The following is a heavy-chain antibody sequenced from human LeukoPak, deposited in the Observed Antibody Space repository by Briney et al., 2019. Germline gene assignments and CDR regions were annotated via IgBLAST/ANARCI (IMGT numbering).Heavy chain of an antibody. CDR2: IYYSGST. Sequence: SETLSLTCTVSGGSISSSTYYWGWIRQPPGKGLEWIGSIYYSGSTYYNPSLKRRVTISVDTSKNQFSLKLSSVTAADTAVYYCARLDGDSLFDYWGQGTLVTVSS. V-gene: IGHV4-39*01. D-gene: IGHD4-17*01. CDR3: ARLDGDSLFDY. CDR1: GGSISSSTYY. J-gene: IGHJ4*02.